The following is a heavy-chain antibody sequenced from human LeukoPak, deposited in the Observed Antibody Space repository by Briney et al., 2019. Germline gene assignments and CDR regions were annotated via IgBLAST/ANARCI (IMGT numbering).Heavy chain of an antibody. D-gene: IGHD2-15*01. CDR3: ARDGGGGEFDY. CDR2: IKEDGSEK. V-gene: IGHV3-7*01. J-gene: IGHJ4*02. CDR1: EFNFYAYW. Sequence: GGSLRLSCVASEFNFYAYWMTWVREAPGRGLEWVDNIKEDGSEKYYVDSVKGRFTISRDNAKNSLYLQMNSLRAEDTAVYFCARDGGGGEFDYWGQATLVTVSS.